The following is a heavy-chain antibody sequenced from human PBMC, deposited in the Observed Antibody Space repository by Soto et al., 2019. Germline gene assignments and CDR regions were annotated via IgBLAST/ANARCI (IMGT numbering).Heavy chain of an antibody. Sequence: QVQLVESGGGVVQPGRSLRLSCAASGFTFTTYAMHWVRQTPGKGLEWVAVISSDGASKYYADSVKGRFTISRDNSKNTLYLLMNSLRADDSAVYHCAKVGTSSLRDWFDPWGQGTLVTVSS. J-gene: IGHJ5*02. CDR3: AKVGTSSLRDWFDP. V-gene: IGHV3-30*18. D-gene: IGHD6-6*01. CDR1: GFTFTTYA. CDR2: ISSDGASK.